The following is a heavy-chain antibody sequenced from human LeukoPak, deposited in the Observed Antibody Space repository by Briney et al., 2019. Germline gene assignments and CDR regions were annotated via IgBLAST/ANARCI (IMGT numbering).Heavy chain of an antibody. J-gene: IGHJ3*02. V-gene: IGHV3-23*01. CDR1: GFTFSSYG. D-gene: IGHD3-22*01. CDR2: ISGSGGST. Sequence: GGTLRLSCAASGFTFSSYGMSWVRRAPGKGLEWVSAISGSGGSTYYADSVKGRFTISRDNSKNTLYLQMNSLRAEDTAVYYCAKDPKTYYYDSSGYYEVTAFDIWGQGTMVTVSS. CDR3: AKDPKTYYYDSSGYYEVTAFDI.